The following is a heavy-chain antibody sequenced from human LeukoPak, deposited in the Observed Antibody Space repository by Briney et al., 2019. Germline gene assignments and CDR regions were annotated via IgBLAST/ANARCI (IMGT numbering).Heavy chain of an antibody. CDR2: SNPNNGGT. CDR3: GRGIAAAQYDY. D-gene: IGHD6-13*01. V-gene: IGHV1-2*02. Sequence: EASVKVSCKASGYTFTGYYIHWVRQAPGQGLEWMGWSNPNNGGTSYAQKFQDRVTMTRDTSINTAYMELSRLTSDDTAVYYCGRGIAAAQYDYWGQGTLVTVSS. CDR1: GYTFTGYY. J-gene: IGHJ4*02.